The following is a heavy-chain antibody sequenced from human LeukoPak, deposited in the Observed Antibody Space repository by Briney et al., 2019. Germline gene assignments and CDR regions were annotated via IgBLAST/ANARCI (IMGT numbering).Heavy chain of an antibody. CDR1: GFTFDDYA. CDR3: AEGRSYYDFWSGFDY. CDR2: ISWNSGSI. Sequence: TGGSLRLSCAASGFTFDDYAMHWVRQAPGKGLEWVSGISWNSGSIGYADSVKGRFTISRGNAKNSLYLQMNSLRAEDMALYYCAEGRSYYDFWSGFDYWGQGTLVTVSS. J-gene: IGHJ4*02. V-gene: IGHV3-9*03. D-gene: IGHD3-3*01.